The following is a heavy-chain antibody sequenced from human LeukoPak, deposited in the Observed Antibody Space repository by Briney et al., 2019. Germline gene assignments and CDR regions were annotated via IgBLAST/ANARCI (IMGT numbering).Heavy chain of an antibody. V-gene: IGHV1-8*01. D-gene: IGHD6-19*01. J-gene: IGHJ4*02. Sequence: ASVKVSCKASGYTFTSYDINWVRQATGQGLEWMGWINPNRGNTGYAQKFQGRVTMTRNTSISTAYMELSSLRSEDTAVYYCARGPAVAVGYWGQGTLVTVSS. CDR3: ARGPAVAVGY. CDR1: GYTFTSYD. CDR2: INPNRGNT.